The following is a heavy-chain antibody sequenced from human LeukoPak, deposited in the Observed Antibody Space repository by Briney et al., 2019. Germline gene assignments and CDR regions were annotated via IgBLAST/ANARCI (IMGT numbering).Heavy chain of an antibody. J-gene: IGHJ4*02. V-gene: IGHV3-74*01. CDR2: INSDGSST. Sequence: PGGSLRLSCAASGFTFSSYWMHWVRQAPGKGLLWVSRINSDGSSTSYADSVKGRFTISRDNAKNTLYLQMNSLRAEDTAVYYCARDRNWNYPDYWGQGTLVTVSS. D-gene: IGHD1-1*01. CDR3: ARDRNWNYPDY. CDR1: GFTFSSYW.